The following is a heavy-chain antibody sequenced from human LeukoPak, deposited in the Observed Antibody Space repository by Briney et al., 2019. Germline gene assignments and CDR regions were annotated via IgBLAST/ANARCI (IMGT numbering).Heavy chain of an antibody. CDR1: GGSISSYY. V-gene: IGHV4-59*01. Sequence: PSETLSLTCTVSGGSISSYYWSWIRQPPGKGLEWIGYIYYSGSTNYNPSLKSRVTISVDTSKNQFSLKLSSVTAADTAVYYCARGWELPYYYYGMDVWGQGATVTASS. D-gene: IGHD1-26*01. CDR2: IYYSGST. J-gene: IGHJ6*02. CDR3: ARGWELPYYYYGMDV.